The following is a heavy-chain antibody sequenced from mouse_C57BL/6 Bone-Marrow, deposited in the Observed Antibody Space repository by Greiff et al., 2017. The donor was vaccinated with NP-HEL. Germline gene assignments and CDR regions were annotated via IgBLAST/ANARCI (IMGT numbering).Heavy chain of an antibody. CDR3: TTAQATDYAMDY. D-gene: IGHD3-2*02. V-gene: IGHV6-3*01. Sequence: EVKVEESGGGLVQPGGSMKLSCVASGFTFSNYWMNWVRQSPEKGLEWVAQIRLKSDNYATPYAESVKGRFTISRDDSKSSVYLQMNNLRAEDTGIYYRTTAQATDYAMDYWGQGTSVTVSS. CDR1: GFTFSNYW. CDR2: IRLKSDNYAT. J-gene: IGHJ4*01.